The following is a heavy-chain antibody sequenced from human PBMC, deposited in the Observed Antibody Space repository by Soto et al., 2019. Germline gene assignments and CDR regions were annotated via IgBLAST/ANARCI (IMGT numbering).Heavy chain of an antibody. CDR3: AKDRGGAGLWFGELLYFNYYYYGMDV. Sequence: GGSLRLSCAASGFTFSSYGMHWVRQAPGKGLEWVAVISYDGSNKYYADSVKGRFTISRDNSKNTLYLQMNSLRAEDTAVYYCAKDRGGAGLWFGELLYFNYYYYGMDVWGQGTTVTVPS. CDR2: ISYDGSNK. D-gene: IGHD3-10*01. V-gene: IGHV3-30*18. J-gene: IGHJ6*02. CDR1: GFTFSSYG.